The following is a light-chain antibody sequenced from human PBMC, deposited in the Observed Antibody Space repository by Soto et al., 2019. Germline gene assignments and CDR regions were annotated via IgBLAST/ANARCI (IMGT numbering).Light chain of an antibody. CDR1: SSDVGAYTF. CDR2: EVN. J-gene: IGLJ2*01. Sequence: QSVLTQPPSASGSPGQSVTISCTGTSSDVGAYTFVSWYQQHPGKAPKLIIYEVNQRPSGVPDRFSGSKSGSTASLTVSGLQADDEAAYYCSSYAGSINLIFGGGTKVTVL. V-gene: IGLV2-8*01. CDR3: SSYAGSINLI.